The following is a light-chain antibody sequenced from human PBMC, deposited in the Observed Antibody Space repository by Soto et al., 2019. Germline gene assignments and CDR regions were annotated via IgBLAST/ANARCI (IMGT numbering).Light chain of an antibody. CDR1: QSISSY. CDR2: AAS. Sequence: DIQMTQSPSSLSASVGDRVTITCRASQSISSYLNWYQQKPGKAPKLLIYAASSLQSGVPSRFSGSGSGTDFTLTISSLQPEDFATYYCQQSYSTPRKFGQGTKGEIK. J-gene: IGKJ1*01. V-gene: IGKV1-39*01. CDR3: QQSYSTPRK.